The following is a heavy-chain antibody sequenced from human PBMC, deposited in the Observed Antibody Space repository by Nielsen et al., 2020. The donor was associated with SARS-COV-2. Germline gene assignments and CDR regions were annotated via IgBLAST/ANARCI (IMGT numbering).Heavy chain of an antibody. CDR2: IKQDGSEK. V-gene: IGHV3-7*01. Sequence: ESLKISCAASGFTFSSYWMSWVRQAPGKGLEWVANIKQDGSEKYYVDSVKGRFTISRDNAKNSLYLQMNSLRAEDTAVYYCAKDGSSWRFDYWGQETLVTVSS. D-gene: IGHD6-13*01. CDR1: GFTFSSYW. J-gene: IGHJ4*02. CDR3: AKDGSSWRFDY.